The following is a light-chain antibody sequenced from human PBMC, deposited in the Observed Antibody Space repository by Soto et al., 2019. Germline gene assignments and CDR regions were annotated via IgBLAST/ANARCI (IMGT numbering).Light chain of an antibody. V-gene: IGKV3-11*01. J-gene: IGKJ5*01. Sequence: EIVLTQSPGTLSLSRGERVTLSCRASQSFRGLLAWYQQKPGQAPRLLIYDAYNRATGIPPRFSGSGSGTDFTLTISSLEPEDSAVYYCQQRHMWPITFGQVTRLEIK. CDR1: QSFRGL. CDR3: QQRHMWPIT. CDR2: DAY.